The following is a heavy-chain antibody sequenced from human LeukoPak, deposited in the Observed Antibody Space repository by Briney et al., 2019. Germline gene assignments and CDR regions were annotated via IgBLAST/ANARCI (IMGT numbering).Heavy chain of an antibody. D-gene: IGHD1-14*01. CDR1: GFTFGNSW. V-gene: IGHV3-74*01. Sequence: GGSLRLSCAASGFTFGNSWVHWVRQAPGKGLVWVSLINADGSTTTYADSVKGRFTISRDNARNTLSPQMNSLTIEDTAVYYCVVVVEPPDSDGFDVWGQGTMITVSS. CDR2: INADGSTT. CDR3: VVVVEPPDSDGFDV. J-gene: IGHJ3*01.